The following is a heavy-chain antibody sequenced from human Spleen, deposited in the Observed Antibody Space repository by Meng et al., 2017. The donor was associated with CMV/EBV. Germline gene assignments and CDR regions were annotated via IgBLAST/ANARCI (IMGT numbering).Heavy chain of an antibody. CDR1: GDSVSSNSAA. CDR2: TYYRSKWYN. CDR3: AREYYYDSKVNWFDP. J-gene: IGHJ5*02. V-gene: IGHV6-1*01. Sequence: SCAISGDSVSSNSAAWNWIRQSPSRGLEWLGRTYYRSKWYNDYAVSVKSRITINPDTSKNQFSLQLNSVTPEDTAVYYCAREYYYDSKVNWFDPWGQGTLVTVSS. D-gene: IGHD3-22*01.